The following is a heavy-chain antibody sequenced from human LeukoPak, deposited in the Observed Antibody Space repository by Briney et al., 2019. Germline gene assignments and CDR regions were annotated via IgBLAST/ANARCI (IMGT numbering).Heavy chain of an antibody. V-gene: IGHV4-59*01. CDR1: GGSISSYY. D-gene: IGHD3-22*01. CDR3: ARGPAYYYDSSGYYYFDP. Sequence: PSETLSLTCTVSGGSISSYYWSWIRQPPGKGLEWIGYIYYSGSTNYNPSLKSRVTISEDTSKNQFSLKLSSVTAADTAVYYCARGPAYYYDSSGYYYFDPWGQGTLVTVSS. CDR2: IYYSGST. J-gene: IGHJ5*02.